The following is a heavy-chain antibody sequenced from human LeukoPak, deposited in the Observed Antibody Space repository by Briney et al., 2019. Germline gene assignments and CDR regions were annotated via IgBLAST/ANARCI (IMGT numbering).Heavy chain of an antibody. CDR2: ISGGGGST. J-gene: IGHJ4*02. CDR3: AKGGKWDVTPFDY. Sequence: PGRSLRLSCAASGFTFTSYSMNWVRQAPGKGLEWVSTISGGGGSTYYADSVRGRFTISRDNSKSTLYLQVNSLRAEDTAVYYCAKGGKWDVTPFDYWGQGTLVTVSS. D-gene: IGHD1-26*01. CDR1: GFTFTSYS. V-gene: IGHV3-23*01.